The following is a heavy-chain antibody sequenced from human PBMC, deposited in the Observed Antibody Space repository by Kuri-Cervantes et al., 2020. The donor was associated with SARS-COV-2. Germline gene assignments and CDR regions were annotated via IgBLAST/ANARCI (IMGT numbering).Heavy chain of an antibody. V-gene: IGHV4-59*11. CDR2: IYYSGST. J-gene: IGHJ5*02. CDR3: ARSDSSSSWRGSLFDP. D-gene: IGHD6-6*01. CDR1: GGSISSHY. Sequence: SETLSLSCTVSGGSISSHYWSWIRQPPWKGLEWIGYIYYSGSTNYNPSLKSRVNISVDTSKNQFSLKLSSVTAADTAVYYCARSDSSSSWRGSLFDPLGQGTLVTVSS.